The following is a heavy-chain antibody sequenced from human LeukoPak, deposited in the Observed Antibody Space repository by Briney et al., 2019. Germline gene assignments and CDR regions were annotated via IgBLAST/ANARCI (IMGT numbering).Heavy chain of an antibody. CDR2: ISWNSGSI. CDR3: ARHLQGGATNFDC. J-gene: IGHJ4*02. V-gene: IGHV3-9*01. Sequence: GRSLRLSCAASGFTFDDYAMHWVRQAPGKGLEWVSGISWNSGSIGYADSVKGRFTISRDNAKNSLYVQMNSLRVEDTAVYYCARHLQGGATNFDCWGQGTLVTVSS. D-gene: IGHD1-26*01. CDR1: GFTFDDYA.